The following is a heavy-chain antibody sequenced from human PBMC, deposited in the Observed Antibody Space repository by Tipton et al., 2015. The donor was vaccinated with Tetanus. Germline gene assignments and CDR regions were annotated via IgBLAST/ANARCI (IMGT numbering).Heavy chain of an antibody. CDR3: ARGENPPTSLAARSLGGGDY. Sequence: SGFTFSSYAMHWVRQAPGKGLEWVAVISYDGSNKNYADSVKGRFTISRDNSKNTLYLQMNSLRAEDTAVYYCARGENPPTSLAARSLGGGDYWGQGTLVTVSS. D-gene: IGHD6-6*01. CDR1: GFTFSSYA. CDR2: ISYDGSNK. V-gene: IGHV3-30-3*01. J-gene: IGHJ4*02.